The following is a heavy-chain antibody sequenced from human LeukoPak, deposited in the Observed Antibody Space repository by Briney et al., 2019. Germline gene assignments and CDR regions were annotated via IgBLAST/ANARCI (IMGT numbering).Heavy chain of an antibody. D-gene: IGHD2-2*01. Sequence: GGSLRLSCAASGFTFSSYAMHWVRQAPGKGLEWVAVISYDGSNKYYADSVKGRFTISRDNSKNTLYLQMNSLRAEDTAVYYCARDKGCSSTSCPFHFDYWGQGTLVTVSS. J-gene: IGHJ4*02. CDR2: ISYDGSNK. CDR3: ARDKGCSSTSCPFHFDY. V-gene: IGHV3-30*04. CDR1: GFTFSSYA.